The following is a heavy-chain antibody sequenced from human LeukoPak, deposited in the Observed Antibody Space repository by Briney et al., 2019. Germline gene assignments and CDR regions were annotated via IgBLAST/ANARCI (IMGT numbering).Heavy chain of an antibody. CDR1: GGSISSGDYY. J-gene: IGHJ6*04. Sequence: SETLSLTCTVSGGSISSGDYYWSWMRPPPGKDLVWIGYIYYSGSTYYNPSLKSRVTISVDTYKNQFSLKLSSVTAADTAVYYCARAQVAKYGMDVWGKGTTVTVSS. CDR3: ARAQVAKYGMDV. CDR2: IYYSGST. D-gene: IGHD5-12*01. V-gene: IGHV4-30-4*01.